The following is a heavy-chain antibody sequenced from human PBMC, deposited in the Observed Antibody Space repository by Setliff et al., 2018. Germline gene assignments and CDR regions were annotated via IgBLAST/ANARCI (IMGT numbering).Heavy chain of an antibody. CDR1: GYIFSDHY. CDR2: INPSGGST. CDR3: ARATPHGYCSGGSCNPHFDY. D-gene: IGHD2-15*01. V-gene: IGHV1-46*01. J-gene: IGHJ4*02. Sequence: ASVKVSCKASGYIFSDHYMHWVRQAPGQGLEWMGIINPSGGSTSYAQKFQGRVTMTRDTSTSTVYMELSSLRSEDTAVYYCARATPHGYCSGGSCNPHFDYWGQGTLVTVSS.